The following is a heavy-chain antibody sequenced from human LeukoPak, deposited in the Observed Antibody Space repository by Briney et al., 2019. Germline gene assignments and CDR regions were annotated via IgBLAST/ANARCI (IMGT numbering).Heavy chain of an antibody. CDR1: GFTFSSYA. V-gene: IGHV3-30-3*02. D-gene: IGHD2-21*02. CDR2: ISYDGSNK. CDR3: AKLEGCFFGGDCFHYYYGMDV. Sequence: GRSLRLSCAASGFTFSSYAMHWVRQAPGKGLEWVAVISYDGSNKYYADSVKGRFTISRDNAKNSLYLQMNSLRAEDTALYYCAKLEGCFFGGDCFHYYYGMDVWGQGTTVTVSS. J-gene: IGHJ6*02.